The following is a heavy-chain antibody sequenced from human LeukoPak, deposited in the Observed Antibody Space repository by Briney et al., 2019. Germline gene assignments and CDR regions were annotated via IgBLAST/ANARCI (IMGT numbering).Heavy chain of an antibody. V-gene: IGHV1-2*02. D-gene: IGHD6-19*01. Sequence: ASVKVSCKASGYKFTGYYMHWVRQAPGQGLEWMGWINPNSGDSHHAQKFQGRVTMTRDTSISTAYMELSRLRSDDTAVYYCAREGSGWYGNFDYWGQGTLVTVSS. CDR2: INPNSGDS. CDR1: GYKFTGYY. J-gene: IGHJ4*02. CDR3: AREGSGWYGNFDY.